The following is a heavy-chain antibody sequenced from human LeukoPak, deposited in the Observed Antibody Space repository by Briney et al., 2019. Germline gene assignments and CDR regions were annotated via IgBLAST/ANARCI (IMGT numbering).Heavy chain of an antibody. CDR1: GFTVSNNY. CDR2: IYSGGST. CDR3: ARSTPVDTARGYYGMDV. V-gene: IGHV3-53*04. J-gene: IGHJ6*02. Sequence: GGSLRLSCAASGFTVSNNYMNWVRQAPGKGLEWVSTIYSGGSTYYADSVEGRFTISRHNSKNTLDLQMNSLRAEDTAAYYCARSTPVDTARGYYGMDVWGQGTTVTVSS. D-gene: IGHD5-18*01.